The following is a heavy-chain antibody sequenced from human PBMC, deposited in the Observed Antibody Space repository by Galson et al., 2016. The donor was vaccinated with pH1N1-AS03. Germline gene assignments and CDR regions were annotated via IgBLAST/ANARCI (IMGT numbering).Heavy chain of an antibody. J-gene: IGHJ2*01. CDR3: AHLKQIVMVTVKPPTYWYVDL. Sequence: SETLSLTCTVSGGSFSGHSWSWTRQPPGKGLEWIGEVHQSGTTNYSPSLKSRLTISLDTQKNQLPRKLDSVTAADTAVYYCAHLKQIVMVTVKPPTYWYVDLWGRGTLVSVSS. V-gene: IGHV4-34*01. CDR1: GGSFSGHS. D-gene: IGHD2-21*02. CDR2: VHQSGTT.